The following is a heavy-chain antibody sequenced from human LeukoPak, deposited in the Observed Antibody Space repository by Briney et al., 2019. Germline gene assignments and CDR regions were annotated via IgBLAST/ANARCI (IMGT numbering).Heavy chain of an antibody. Sequence: ASVKVSCKASGYTFTSYYMHWVRQAPGQGLEWMGIINPSGGSTSYAQKFQGRVTMTRDTSTSTVYMELSSLRSEDTAVYYCVREEGYYYGSGSYSVWGQGTLVTVSS. V-gene: IGHV1-46*01. CDR3: VREEGYYYGSGSYSV. CDR1: GYTFTSYY. CDR2: INPSGGST. D-gene: IGHD3-10*01. J-gene: IGHJ4*02.